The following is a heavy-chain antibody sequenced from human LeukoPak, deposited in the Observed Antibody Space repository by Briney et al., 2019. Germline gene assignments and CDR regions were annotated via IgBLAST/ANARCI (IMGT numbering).Heavy chain of an antibody. Sequence: SETLSLTCIVSGGSISGYYWSWIRQSPGMGLEWMGYIYYRGSTNYNPSLKSRVTISVDTSKNQFSLKLSSVTAADTAVYYCARDLLIVGPSDYWGRGTPVTVSS. D-gene: IGHD1-26*01. V-gene: IGHV4-59*01. CDR2: IYYRGST. J-gene: IGHJ4*02. CDR1: GGSISGYY. CDR3: ARDLLIVGPSDY.